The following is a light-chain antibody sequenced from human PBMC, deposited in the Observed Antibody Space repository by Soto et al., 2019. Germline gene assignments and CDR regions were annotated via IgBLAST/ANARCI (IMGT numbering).Light chain of an antibody. CDR3: QKYNAAPWT. J-gene: IGKJ1*01. CDR2: AAS. CDR1: QGISNY. V-gene: IGKV1-27*01. Sequence: DIQMTQSPSSLSASVGDRVTITCWASQGISNYLAWYQQKPGKVPRLLIYAASTLRSGAPSRFSGSGSGTDFTLTISSLQPEDVATYYCQKYNAAPWTFGQGTKVDMK.